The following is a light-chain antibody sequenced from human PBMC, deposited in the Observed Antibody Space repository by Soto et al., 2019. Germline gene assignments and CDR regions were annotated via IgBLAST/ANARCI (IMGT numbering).Light chain of an antibody. CDR3: QSYGTSLSGLYV. CDR2: DSN. Sequence: QSVLTQPLSLSGAPGLRVIISCTGYSSNIGAGRDVHWYRQFPGEAPKFLISDSNHRPSGVPDRFSVSKSGASASLAITGLRAEDEGDYFCQSYGTSLSGLYVFGTGTKVTVL. CDR1: SSNIGAGRD. V-gene: IGLV1-40*01. J-gene: IGLJ1*01.